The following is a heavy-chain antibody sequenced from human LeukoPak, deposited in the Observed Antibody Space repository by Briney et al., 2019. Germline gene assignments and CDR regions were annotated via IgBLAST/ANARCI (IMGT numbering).Heavy chain of an antibody. V-gene: IGHV3-21*01. D-gene: IGHD3-22*01. Sequence: GGSLRLSCVTSGFTFSSYSMNWVRQAPGKGLEWVSSISSSSGYIYNADSVRGRFTISRDNAKNSLYLQMNSLRAEDTAVYYCVRDGHDSSGYYWAWSFDLWGRGTLVTVSS. CDR2: ISSSSGYI. CDR1: GFTFSSYS. J-gene: IGHJ2*01. CDR3: VRDGHDSSGYYWAWSFDL.